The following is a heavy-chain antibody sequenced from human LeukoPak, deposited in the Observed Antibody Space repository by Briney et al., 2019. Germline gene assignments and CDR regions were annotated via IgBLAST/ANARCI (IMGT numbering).Heavy chain of an antibody. J-gene: IGHJ4*02. CDR3: AREGQQLVLRYFDY. Sequence: PSETLSLTCTVSGYFISSGYYWGWIRQPPGKGLQWIGSIHHSGSTNYNPSLKSRVTISVDTSKNQFSLKLSSVTAADTAVYYCAREGQQLVLRYFDYWGQGTLVTVSS. V-gene: IGHV4-38-2*02. CDR2: IHHSGST. D-gene: IGHD6-13*01. CDR1: GYFISSGYY.